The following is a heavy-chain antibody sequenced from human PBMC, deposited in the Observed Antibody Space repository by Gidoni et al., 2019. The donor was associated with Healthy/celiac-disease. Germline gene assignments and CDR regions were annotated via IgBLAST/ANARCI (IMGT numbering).Heavy chain of an antibody. J-gene: IGHJ4*02. Sequence: VQLVESGGGVFQPGRSRRLSCAASGVTFSSYGMHWVRQAPCKGLEWVAVIAYDGSNKYYADSVKGRFTISRDNSKNTLYLQMNSLGAEDTAVYYCAKGQFLEWLSPFDYWGQGTLVTVSS. CDR2: IAYDGSNK. CDR3: AKGQFLEWLSPFDY. D-gene: IGHD3-3*01. V-gene: IGHV3-30*18. CDR1: GVTFSSYG.